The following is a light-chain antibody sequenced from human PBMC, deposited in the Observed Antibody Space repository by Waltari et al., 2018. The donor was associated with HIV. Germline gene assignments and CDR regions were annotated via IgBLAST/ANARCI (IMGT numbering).Light chain of an antibody. CDR1: GSNIGGNN. Sequence: QSVLTQPPSASGAPGQSVTISCSGSGSNIGGNNVFWYQQLSGAAPKLLIYFSSRRHSGVPDRFSVSKSGTSASLAITDLRPGDEADYYCSSYDDSLNNVLFGGGTRLTVL. J-gene: IGLJ7*01. V-gene: IGLV1-47*02. CDR3: SSYDDSLNNVL. CDR2: FSS.